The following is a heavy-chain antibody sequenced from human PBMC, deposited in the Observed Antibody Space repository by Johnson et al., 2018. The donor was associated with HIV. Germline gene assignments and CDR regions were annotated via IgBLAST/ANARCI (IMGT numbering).Heavy chain of an antibody. J-gene: IGHJ3*02. CDR2: VNSDGSSL. V-gene: IGHV3-74*01. Sequence: VQLVESGGGLVQPGGSLRLSCAASGFTFSNYWMHWVRQAPGKGLVWVSRVNSDGSSLSYADSVRGRFTISRDNAKNSLYLQMNSLRAEDTAVYYCARDGQDRDDAFDIWGQGTMVTVSS. CDR1: GFTFSNYW. D-gene: IGHD3-22*01. CDR3: ARDGQDRDDAFDI.